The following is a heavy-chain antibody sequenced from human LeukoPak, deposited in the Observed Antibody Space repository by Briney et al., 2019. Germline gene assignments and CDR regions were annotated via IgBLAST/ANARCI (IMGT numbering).Heavy chain of an antibody. J-gene: IGHJ4*02. V-gene: IGHV3-49*04. CDR3: TRTYYDSSGYLFDY. CDR1: GFTSGVTCGDYA. Sequence: GGSLRLSCTASGFTSGVTCGDYAMSWVRQAPGKGLEWVGFIRSKAYGGTTEYAASVKGRFTISRDGSKSIAYLQMNSLKAEDTAVYYCTRTYYDSSGYLFDYWGQGTLVTVSS. CDR2: IRSKAYGGTT. D-gene: IGHD3-22*01.